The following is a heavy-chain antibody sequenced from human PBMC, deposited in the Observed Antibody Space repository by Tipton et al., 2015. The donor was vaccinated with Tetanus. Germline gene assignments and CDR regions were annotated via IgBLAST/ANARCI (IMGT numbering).Heavy chain of an antibody. V-gene: IGHV5-10-1*01. D-gene: IGHD3-10*01. CDR1: GYSFTSYW. J-gene: IGHJ6*02. CDR2: IDHSDSYT. Sequence: QLVQSGAEVKKPGESLRISCKGSGYSFTSYWISWVRQMPGKGLEWMGRIDHSDSYTNYSPSFQGHVTISADKSSSTAYLQWSSLKASDTAMYYCARRRVRGGSNYYGMDVWGQGTTVTVSS. CDR3: ARRRVRGGSNYYGMDV.